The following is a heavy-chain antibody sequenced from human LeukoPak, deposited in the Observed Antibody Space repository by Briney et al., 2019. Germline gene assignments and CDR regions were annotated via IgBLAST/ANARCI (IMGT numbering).Heavy chain of an antibody. Sequence: PSETLSLTCAVSGGSISSSNWWSWVRQPPGKGLEWIGEIYHSGSTNYNPSLKSRVTISVDKSKNQFSLKLSSVTAADTAVYYRARAGDSSGYYYYYYGMDVWGQGTTVTVSS. CDR3: ARAGDSSGYYYYYYGMDV. D-gene: IGHD3-22*01. J-gene: IGHJ6*02. CDR1: GGSISSSNW. V-gene: IGHV4-4*02. CDR2: IYHSGST.